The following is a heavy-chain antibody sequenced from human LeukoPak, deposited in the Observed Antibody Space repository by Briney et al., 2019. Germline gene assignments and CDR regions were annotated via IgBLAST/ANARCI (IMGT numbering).Heavy chain of an antibody. Sequence: GGSLRLSCEASGFTFRSYDMHWVRQATGKGLEWVSGIGTAGEIYYPGSVKGRFTISRENAKNSLYLQMNSLRAGDTAVYYCARAAYSSTWYSRYFDLWGRGTLVTVSS. D-gene: IGHD6-13*01. V-gene: IGHV3-13*01. CDR2: IGTAGEI. J-gene: IGHJ2*01. CDR3: ARAAYSSTWYSRYFDL. CDR1: GFTFRSYD.